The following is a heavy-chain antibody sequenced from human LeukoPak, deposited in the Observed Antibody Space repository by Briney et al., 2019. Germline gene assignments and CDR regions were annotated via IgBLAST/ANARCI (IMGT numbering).Heavy chain of an antibody. Sequence: GGSLRLSCAASGFTFSGSAMHWVRQAPGKGLGWVANIKQDGSEKYYVDSVKGRFTISRDNAKNSLYLQMNSLRAEDTAVYYCARGRRPSSLYYFDYWGQGTLVTVSS. CDR3: ARGRRPSSLYYFDY. J-gene: IGHJ4*02. CDR1: GFTFSGSA. D-gene: IGHD2-2*01. CDR2: IKQDGSEK. V-gene: IGHV3-7*01.